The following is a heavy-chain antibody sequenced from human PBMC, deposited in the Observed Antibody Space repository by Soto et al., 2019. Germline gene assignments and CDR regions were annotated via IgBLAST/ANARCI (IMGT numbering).Heavy chain of an antibody. Sequence: QVQLQESGPGLVKPSQTLSLTCNVSGASLNSGGDYWTWIRQHPGKGLEWIGYIYYSGTSYYNPSLKSRVTIPVDTSNNRFSLSLTSVTVADTAVYYCAASLRGDIVVFWGQGTLVTVSS. V-gene: IGHV4-31*03. CDR1: GASLNSGGDY. J-gene: IGHJ4*02. CDR2: IYYSGTS. CDR3: AASLRGDIVVF. D-gene: IGHD2-15*01.